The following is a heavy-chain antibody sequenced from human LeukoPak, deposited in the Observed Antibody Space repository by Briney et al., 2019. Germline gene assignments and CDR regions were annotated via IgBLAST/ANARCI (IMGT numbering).Heavy chain of an antibody. J-gene: IGHJ4*02. Sequence: TGGSLRLSCAASGFTFSNYDMSWVRQAPGKGLEWVSVISGSGDTTDYADSVKGRFTISRDNSKNTLYLQMNSLRAEDTAVYYCSKLRSSVPAAAYNNWGQGILVTVSS. CDR3: SKLRSSVPAAAYNN. V-gene: IGHV3-23*01. D-gene: IGHD2-2*01. CDR2: ISGSGDTT. CDR1: GFTFSNYD.